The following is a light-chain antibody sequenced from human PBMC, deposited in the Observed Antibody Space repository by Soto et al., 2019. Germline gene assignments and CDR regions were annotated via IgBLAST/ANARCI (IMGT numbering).Light chain of an antibody. CDR2: EVV. Sequence: QSALTQPPSASGSPGQSVTISCTGTKNDIGVSDFVSWYQHHPGKAPRLIMYEVVQRPSGVPDRVSVYKSGNTASLTVSGIQAADEADYFCKSYAGSNTYVFGSGTKLTVL. CDR1: KNDIGVSDF. J-gene: IGLJ1*01. V-gene: IGLV2-8*01. CDR3: KSYAGSNTYV.